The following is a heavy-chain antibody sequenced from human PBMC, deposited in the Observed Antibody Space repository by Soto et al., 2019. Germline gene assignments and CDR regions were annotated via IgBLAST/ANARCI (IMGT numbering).Heavy chain of an antibody. D-gene: IGHD5-12*01. CDR2: NNVYNGDT. Sequence: QVQLVQSGAEVKKPGASMKVSCKASGYTFTSHGISWVRQATGQELEWMGWNNVYNGDTNYARKFQGRVSMTADSSANTAYLEMRSLRSDDTAVYYCARDALGVPLMATIHFDQWGQGTLV. J-gene: IGHJ4*02. CDR3: ARDALGVPLMATIHFDQ. V-gene: IGHV1-18*04. CDR1: GYTFTSHG.